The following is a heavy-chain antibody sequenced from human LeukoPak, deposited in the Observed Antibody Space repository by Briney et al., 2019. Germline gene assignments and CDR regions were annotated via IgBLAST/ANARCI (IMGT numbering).Heavy chain of an antibody. Sequence: PGGPLRLSCAASGFTFSNAWMSWVRQAPGKGLEWVGRIKSKTDGGTTDYAAPVKGRFTISRDDPKNTLYLQMNSLKTEDTAVYYCTTDLSGDYNIFDYWGQGTLVTVSS. V-gene: IGHV3-15*01. CDR1: GFTFSNAW. CDR2: IKSKTDGGTT. CDR3: TTDLSGDYNIFDY. J-gene: IGHJ4*02. D-gene: IGHD4-17*01.